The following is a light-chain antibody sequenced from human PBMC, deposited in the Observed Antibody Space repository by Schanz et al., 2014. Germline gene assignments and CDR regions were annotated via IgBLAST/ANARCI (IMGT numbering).Light chain of an antibody. J-gene: IGLJ2*01. Sequence: QSALTQPASVSGSPGQSITISCTGTCSDIGGYNFVSWYQQHPGKAPKLMIYDVSNRPSGVSNRFSGSKSGNTASLTISGLQADDEADYYCCSYAGTSTFVVFGGGTKLTVL. CDR3: CSYAGTSTFVV. V-gene: IGLV2-14*03. CDR2: DVS. CDR1: CSDIGGYNF.